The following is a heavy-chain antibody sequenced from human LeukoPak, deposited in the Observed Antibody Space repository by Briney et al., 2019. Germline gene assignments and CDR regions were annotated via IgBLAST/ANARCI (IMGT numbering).Heavy chain of an antibody. CDR1: GGSFSGYY. Sequence: PSETLSLTCAVYGGSFSGYYWSWIRQPPGKGLEWVSGISGSGGSTYYADSVKGRFTISRDNSRKTLYLQMSSLRAEDTAVYYCAKALNYYDSSGSYYGNDYWGQGTLVTVSS. CDR3: AKALNYYDSSGSYYGNDY. V-gene: IGHV3-23*01. J-gene: IGHJ4*02. D-gene: IGHD3-22*01. CDR2: ISGSGGST.